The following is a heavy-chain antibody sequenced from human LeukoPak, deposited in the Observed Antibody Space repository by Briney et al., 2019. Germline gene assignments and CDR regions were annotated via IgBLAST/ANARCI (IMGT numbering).Heavy chain of an antibody. Sequence: GASVKVSCKASGYTFTGYYMHWVRQAPGQGLEWMGWINPNSGGTNYAQKFQGRITMTRDTSISTAYMELSRLRSDDTAVYYCARDWYEGRTNYFFDYWGQGTLVTVSS. CDR3: ARDWYEGRTNYFFDY. CDR1: GYTFTGYY. V-gene: IGHV1-2*02. CDR2: INPNSGGT. J-gene: IGHJ4*02. D-gene: IGHD6-13*01.